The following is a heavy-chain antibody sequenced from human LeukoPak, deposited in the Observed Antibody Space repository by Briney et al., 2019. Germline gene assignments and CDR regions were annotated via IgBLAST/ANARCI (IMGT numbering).Heavy chain of an antibody. CDR3: AKGSAAARPYYFDL. D-gene: IGHD6-6*01. CDR2: ITGGGSYP. Sequence: GGSLRLSCAASGFTFSHYAMGWVRQAPGEGLEWISAITGGGSYPYYADSVKGRFTISRDNSKSTLDLQMSSLRVEDTAIYCCAKGSAAARPYYFDLWGQGTLVTVSS. CDR1: GFTFSHYA. V-gene: IGHV3-23*01. J-gene: IGHJ4*02.